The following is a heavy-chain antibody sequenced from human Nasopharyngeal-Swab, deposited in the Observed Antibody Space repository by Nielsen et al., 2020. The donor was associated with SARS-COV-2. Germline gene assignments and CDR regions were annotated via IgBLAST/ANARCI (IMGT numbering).Heavy chain of an antibody. J-gene: IGHJ3*02. CDR3: ARLWGSNDYYGSGSYYAFDI. V-gene: IGHV4-59*08. CDR2: IYYSGST. Sequence: ESLKISCTVSGGSISSYYWSWIRQPPGKGLEWLGYIYYSGSTNYNPSLKSRVTISVDTSKNQFSLKLSSVTAADTAVYYCARLWGSNDYYGSGSYYAFDIWGQGTMVTVSS. D-gene: IGHD3-10*01. CDR1: GGSISSYY.